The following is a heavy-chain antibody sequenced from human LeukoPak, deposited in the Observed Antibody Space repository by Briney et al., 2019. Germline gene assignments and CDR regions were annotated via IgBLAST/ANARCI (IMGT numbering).Heavy chain of an antibody. CDR2: VFYNGNT. V-gene: IGHV4-39*01. CDR1: GDSITNSNYF. CDR3: ARRSPLVVVTAAHYYDY. D-gene: IGHD2-21*02. J-gene: IGHJ4*02. Sequence: SETLSLTCTVSGDSITNSNYFWGWIRQPPGQGLEWIGEVFYNGNTHYNPSLKSRVIISKDTSKNQFSLTLTAVTASDTAIYYCARRSPLVVVTAAHYYDYWGQGTLVTVSS.